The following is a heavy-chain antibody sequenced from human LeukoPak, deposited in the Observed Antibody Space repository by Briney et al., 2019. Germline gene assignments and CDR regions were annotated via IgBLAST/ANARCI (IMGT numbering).Heavy chain of an antibody. D-gene: IGHD6-13*01. CDR3: ARSISWYSYLDY. CDR2: IYTSGDT. Sequence: PPETLSLTCTVSGGSMTGYYWSWIRQPAGKGLDWIGRIYTSGDTNYNPSLKSRVTMSVDTSKNQFSLKLTSVAAADTAVYYCARSISWYSYLDYWGQGTLVTVSS. J-gene: IGHJ4*02. CDR1: GGSMTGYY. V-gene: IGHV4-4*07.